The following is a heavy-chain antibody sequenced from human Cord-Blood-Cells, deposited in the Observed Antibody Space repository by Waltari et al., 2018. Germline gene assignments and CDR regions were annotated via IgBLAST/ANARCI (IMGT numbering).Heavy chain of an antibody. CDR2: ISYDGSNK. CDR1: GFTFSSYA. V-gene: IGHV3-30-3*01. Sequence: QVQLVESGGGVVQPGRSLRLSCAASGFTFSSYAMHWVRQAPGKGLEWVAVISYDGSNKYYADSVKGRFTISRDNSKNTLYLQMNSLRAEDTAVYYCARDWRGSYYYYYGMDVWGQGP. D-gene: IGHD1-26*01. J-gene: IGHJ6*02. CDR3: ARDWRGSYYYYYGMDV.